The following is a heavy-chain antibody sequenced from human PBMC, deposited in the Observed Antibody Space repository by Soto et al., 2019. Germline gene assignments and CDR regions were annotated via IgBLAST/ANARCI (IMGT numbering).Heavy chain of an antibody. CDR2: ISDSGGST. V-gene: IGHV3-23*01. CDR3: AKSPYGSALSGAGYGMDV. CDR1: GFTFSSYA. D-gene: IGHD3-10*01. Sequence: EVHLLESGGGLVQPGGSLRLSCSTSGFTFSSYAMNWVRQAPGKGLEWVSAISDSGGSTYFADSVKGRITVSRDNSKNRLYLQMTGLRDEDTAIYFCAKSPYGSALSGAGYGMDVWGQGTTVTVSS. J-gene: IGHJ6*02.